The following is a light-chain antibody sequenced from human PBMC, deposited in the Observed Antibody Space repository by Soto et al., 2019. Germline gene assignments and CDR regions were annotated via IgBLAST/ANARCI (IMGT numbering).Light chain of an antibody. V-gene: IGKV3-20*01. CDR3: HQYGKSPRT. Sequence: EIVLTQSPGTLSLSPGERATLSCRASQSGSSNSLAWYEQKPGQAPRLLIYGASSRATGIPDRFSASGSGTDFTLTISRLEPEDFALYYCHQYGKSPRTFGQGTKVEI. J-gene: IGKJ1*01. CDR2: GAS. CDR1: QSGSSNS.